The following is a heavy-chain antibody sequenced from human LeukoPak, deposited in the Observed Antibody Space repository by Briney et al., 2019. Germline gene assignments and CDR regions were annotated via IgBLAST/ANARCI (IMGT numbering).Heavy chain of an antibody. CDR1: GGSISSSSYY. V-gene: IGHV4-39*01. CDR3: ARLGDFDY. J-gene: IGHJ4*02. CDR2: IYYSGST. Sequence: SETLSLTCTVSGGSISSSSYYWGGIRQPPGKGLEWIGSIYYSGSTYYNPSLKSRVTISVDTSKNQFSLKLSSVTAADTAVYYCARLGDFDYWGQGTLVTVSS.